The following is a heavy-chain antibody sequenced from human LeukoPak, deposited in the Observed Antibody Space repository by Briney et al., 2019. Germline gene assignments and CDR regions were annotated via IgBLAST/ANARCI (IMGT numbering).Heavy chain of an antibody. CDR1: GFSFSSYA. J-gene: IGHJ6*03. CDR2: MSSSDDGR. Sequence: GGSLRLSCATSGFSFSSYAMSWVRQAPGKGLEWVSAMSSSDDGRYYAASVRGRFTISRDTSRSTLYLQMNSLRAEDTAVYYCARGHFWSGYFVDYYYMDVWGKGTTVTVSS. D-gene: IGHD3-3*02. CDR3: ARGHFWSGYFVDYYYMDV. V-gene: IGHV3-23*01.